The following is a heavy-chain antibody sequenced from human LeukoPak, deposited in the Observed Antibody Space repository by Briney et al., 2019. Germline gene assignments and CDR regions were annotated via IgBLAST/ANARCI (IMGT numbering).Heavy chain of an antibody. J-gene: IGHJ4*02. CDR1: GYTLTELS. D-gene: IGHD3-10*01. CDR2: FDPEDGET. V-gene: IGHV1-24*01. CDR3: ATDGITMVRGVKDY. Sequence: ASVKVSCKVSGYTLTELSMHWVRQAPGKGLEWMGGFDPEDGETIYAQKFQGRVTMTEDTSTDTAYMELSSLRSEDTAVYYCATDGITMVRGVKDYWGQGTLVTVSS.